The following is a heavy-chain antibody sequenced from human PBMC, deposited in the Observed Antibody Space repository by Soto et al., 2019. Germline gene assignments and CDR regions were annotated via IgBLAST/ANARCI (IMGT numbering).Heavy chain of an antibody. CDR1: GFTFSNAW. CDR3: TTAYSSSWYFL. D-gene: IGHD6-13*01. V-gene: IGHV3-15*01. J-gene: IGHJ4*02. CDR2: IKSKTVGGTT. Sequence: EVQLVESGGGLVKPGGSLRLSCAASGFTFSNAWMSWVRQAPGKGLEWVGRIKSKTVGGTTDYAAPVKGRFTISRDDSKNTLYLQMNSLKTEDTAVYYCTTAYSSSWYFLWGQGTLVTVSS.